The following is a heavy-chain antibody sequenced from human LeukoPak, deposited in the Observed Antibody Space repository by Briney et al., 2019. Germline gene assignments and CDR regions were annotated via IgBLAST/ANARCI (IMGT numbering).Heavy chain of an antibody. D-gene: IGHD3-22*01. CDR1: GGSISSYY. CDR3: ARSGSSGPSYYYGMDV. Sequence: SETLSLTCTVSGGSISSYYWSWIRQPPGKGLEWIGYMYYSGSTNYNPSLKSRVTISVDTSKNQFSLKLTSVTAADTAVYYCARSGSSGPSYYYGMDVWGQGTTVTVSS. CDR2: MYYSGST. J-gene: IGHJ6*02. V-gene: IGHV4-59*01.